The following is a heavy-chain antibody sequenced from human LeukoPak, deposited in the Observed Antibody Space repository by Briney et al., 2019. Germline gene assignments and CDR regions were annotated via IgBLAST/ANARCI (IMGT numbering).Heavy chain of an antibody. CDR2: INPNSGNT. J-gene: IGHJ6*03. CDR3: ARGPQWRGDSYYIDV. Sequence: ASVKVSCKASGYTFTNFDINWVRQAPGQGLEWMGWINPNSGNTGYAQKFQGRVTMTMNTSITTAYMELSSLISEDTAVYYCARGPQWRGDSYYIDVWGRGTTVTVCS. V-gene: IGHV1-8*01. D-gene: IGHD6-19*01. CDR1: GYTFTNFD.